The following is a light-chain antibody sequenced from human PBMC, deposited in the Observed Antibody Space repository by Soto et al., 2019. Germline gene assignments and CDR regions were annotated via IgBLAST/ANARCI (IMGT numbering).Light chain of an antibody. CDR3: QQYNSYST. CDR2: KAS. J-gene: IGKJ1*01. Sequence: IQLTQSPSSLSASVGDRVTITCRASQGISSHLAWYQQKPGKAPKLLIYKASSLESGVPSRFSGSGSGTEFTLTISSLQPDDFATYYCQQYNSYSTSGQGTKVDIK. CDR1: QGISSH. V-gene: IGKV1-5*03.